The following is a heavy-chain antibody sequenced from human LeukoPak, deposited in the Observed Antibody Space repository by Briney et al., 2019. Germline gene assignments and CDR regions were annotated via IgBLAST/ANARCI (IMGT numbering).Heavy chain of an antibody. CDR3: ARASGSYYNRGTYFDY. V-gene: IGHV4-59*01. CDR2: IYYSGST. J-gene: IGHJ4*02. D-gene: IGHD3-10*01. CDR1: GGSISSYY. Sequence: PSETLSLTCTVSGGSISSYYWSWIRQPPGKGLEWIGYIYYSGSTNYNPSLKSRVTISVDTSKNQFSLKLSSVTAADTAVYYCARASGSYYNRGTYFDYWGQGTLVAVSS.